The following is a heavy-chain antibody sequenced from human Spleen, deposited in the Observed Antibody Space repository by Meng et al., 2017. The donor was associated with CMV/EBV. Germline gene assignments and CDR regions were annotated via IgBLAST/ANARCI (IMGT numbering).Heavy chain of an antibody. V-gene: IGHV1-69-2*01. J-gene: IGHJ4*02. CDR1: GYTFTGYY. D-gene: IGHD4-17*01. CDR3: ALTTTVTTGFDY. Sequence: KVSGYTFTGYYMHWVQQAPGKGLGWMGLVEPEDGETIYAEKFQGRVTITADTSTDTAYMELSSLRSEDTAVYYCALTTTVTTGFDYWGQGTLVTVSS. CDR2: VEPEDGET.